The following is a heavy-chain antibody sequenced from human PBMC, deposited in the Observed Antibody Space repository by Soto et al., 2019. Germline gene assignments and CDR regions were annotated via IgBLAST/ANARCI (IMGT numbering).Heavy chain of an antibody. J-gene: IGHJ4*02. Sequence: QVQLQESGPGLVKPSQTLSLTCTVSGGSISSGGYYWSWIRQHPGKGLEWIGYIYYSGSTYYNPSLKSRVTISVDTSKNQFSLKLSSVTAADTAVYYCARGNYDYIWGSYRFDYWGQGTLVTVSS. CDR1: GGSISSGGYY. CDR3: ARGNYDYIWGSYRFDY. V-gene: IGHV4-31*03. D-gene: IGHD3-16*02. CDR2: IYYSGST.